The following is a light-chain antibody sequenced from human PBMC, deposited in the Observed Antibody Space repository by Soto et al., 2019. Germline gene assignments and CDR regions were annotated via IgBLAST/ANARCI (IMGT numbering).Light chain of an antibody. CDR3: SSYTTSNTRQRL. CDR2: DVS. CDR1: SSDVGGYNY. Sequence: QSALTQPASVSGSPGQSITISCTGTSSDVGGYNYVSWYQQHPGKAPEFMIYDVSNRPSGVSNRFSGSKSGNTASLTISGLQAEDEADYYCSSYTTSNTRQRLFGTGTKLTVL. V-gene: IGLV2-14*01. J-gene: IGLJ1*01.